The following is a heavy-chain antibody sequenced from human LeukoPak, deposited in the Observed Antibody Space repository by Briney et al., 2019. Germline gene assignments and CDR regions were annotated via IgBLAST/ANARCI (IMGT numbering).Heavy chain of an antibody. CDR2: IYYSGST. CDR1: GGSLTSYY. CDR3: ARPYRSGWHGSFDY. Sequence: SETLSLTCTVSGGSLTSYYWSWLRQPPGKGLEGIGNIYYSGSTNYNPSLKSRVTISVDTSKNQFSLKLSSVTAADTAVYFCARPYRSGWHGSFDYWGQGSLVTVSS. J-gene: IGHJ4*02. D-gene: IGHD6-19*01. V-gene: IGHV4-59*01.